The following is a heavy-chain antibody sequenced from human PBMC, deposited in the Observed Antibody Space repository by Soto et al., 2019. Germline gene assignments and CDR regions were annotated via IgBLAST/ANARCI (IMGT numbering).Heavy chain of an antibody. Sequence: SVKVSCKASGYTFTSYGISWVRQAPGQGLEWMGGIIPIFGTANYAQKFQGRVTITADESTSTAYMELSSLRSEDTAVYYCAREMPQEFDYWGQGTLVTVSS. V-gene: IGHV1-69*13. CDR1: GYTFTSYG. CDR3: AREMPQEFDY. J-gene: IGHJ4*02. CDR2: IIPIFGTA. D-gene: IGHD2-2*01.